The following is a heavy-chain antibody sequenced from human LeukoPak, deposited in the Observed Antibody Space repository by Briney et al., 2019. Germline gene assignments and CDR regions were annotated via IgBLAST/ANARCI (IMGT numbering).Heavy chain of an antibody. Sequence: SSETLSLTCTVSGGSISSSSYYWGWIRQPPGKGLEWIGSIYYSGSTYYNPSLKSRVTISVDTSKNQFSLKLSSVTAADTAVYYCARSAKIYYMDAWGKGTTVTVSS. V-gene: IGHV4-39*07. J-gene: IGHJ6*03. CDR1: GGSISSSSYY. CDR3: ARSAKIYYMDA. CDR2: IYYSGST.